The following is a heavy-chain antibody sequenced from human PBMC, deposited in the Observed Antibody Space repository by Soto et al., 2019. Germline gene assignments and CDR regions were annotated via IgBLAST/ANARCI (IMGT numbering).Heavy chain of an antibody. CDR1: GFTVSSNY. J-gene: IGHJ4*02. CDR2: IYSGGST. D-gene: IGHD3-22*01. V-gene: IGHV3-66*01. Sequence: GGSLRLSCAASGFTVSSNYMSWVRQAPGTGLEWVSVIYSGGSTYYADSVKGRFTISRDNSKNTLYLQMNRLRAEDTAVYYCARGPWPRGDSSGFYYYFDYWGQGTLVTAPQ. CDR3: ARGPWPRGDSSGFYYYFDY.